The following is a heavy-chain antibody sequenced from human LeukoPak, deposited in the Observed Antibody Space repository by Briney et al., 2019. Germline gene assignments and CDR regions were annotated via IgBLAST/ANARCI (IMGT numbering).Heavy chain of an antibody. CDR3: ATAKRSFGELLYFGY. V-gene: IGHV1-24*01. D-gene: IGHD3-10*01. CDR1: GYTLTELS. Sequence: ASVKVSCKVSGYTLTELSMHWVRQAPGKGLEWMGGFDPEDGETIYAQKFQGRATMTEDTSTDTAYMELSSLRSVDTAVYYCATAKRSFGELLYFGYWGQGTLVTVSS. CDR2: FDPEDGET. J-gene: IGHJ4*02.